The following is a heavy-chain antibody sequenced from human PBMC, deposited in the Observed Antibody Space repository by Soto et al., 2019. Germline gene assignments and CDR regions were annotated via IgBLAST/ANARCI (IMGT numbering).Heavy chain of an antibody. D-gene: IGHD3-22*01. CDR2: ISFDGSEK. V-gene: IGHV3-30*18. Sequence: GASLKISCAASGFTFSSYGMHWVRQAPGEGLEWVAVISFDGSEKYYADSVKGRFTISRDNSRNTLYLQMNSLRAEDTAVYYCAKDPVPHYYDSSGYYNHWGQGILVTVSS. J-gene: IGHJ5*02. CDR3: AKDPVPHYYDSSGYYNH. CDR1: GFTFSSYG.